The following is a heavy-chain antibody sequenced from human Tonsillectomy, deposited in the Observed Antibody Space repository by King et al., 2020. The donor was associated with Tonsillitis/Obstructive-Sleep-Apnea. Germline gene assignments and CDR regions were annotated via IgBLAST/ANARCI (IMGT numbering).Heavy chain of an antibody. Sequence: VQLVESGGGLVKPGRSLRLSCTASGFTFGDYAMSWFRQAPGKGLEWVGFIRSKAYGGTTEYAASVKGRFTISRDDSKSIAYLQMNSLKTEDTAVYYCTRGGDDFWSGYLSGYMDVWGKGITVTVSS. J-gene: IGHJ6*03. D-gene: IGHD3-3*01. CDR1: GFTFGDYA. CDR2: IRSKAYGGTT. CDR3: TRGGDDFWSGYLSGYMDV. V-gene: IGHV3-49*05.